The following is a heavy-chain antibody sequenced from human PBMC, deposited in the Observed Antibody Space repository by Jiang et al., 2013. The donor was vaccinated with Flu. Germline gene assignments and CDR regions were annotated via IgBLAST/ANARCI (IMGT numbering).Heavy chain of an antibody. D-gene: IGHD1-1*01. CDR3: ARDPGTGFIYAGGYVDY. J-gene: IGHJ4*02. V-gene: IGHV3-48*03. CDR2: MSSSGNSI. Sequence: QLVESGGGLVQPGGSLRLSCEAPGFSVENYGMHWVRQAPGRGLEWLSYMSSSGNSIYYAESMEGRVTITRDKSKNTLYLQLHSLRADDTAVYYCARDPGTGFIYAGGYVDYWGQGTPVTVSS. CDR1: GFSVENYG.